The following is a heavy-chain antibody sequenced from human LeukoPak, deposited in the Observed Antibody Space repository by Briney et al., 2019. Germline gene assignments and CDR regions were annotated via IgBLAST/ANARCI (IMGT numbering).Heavy chain of an antibody. CDR2: INHSGST. J-gene: IGHJ6*02. Sequence: PSETLSLTCAVYGGSFSGYYWSWIRQPPGKGLEWIGEINHSGSTNYNPSLKSRVTISVDTSKNQFSLKLSSVTAADTAVYYCARVVGGYCSSTSCYARGKYGMDVWGQGTTVTVSS. CDR3: ARVVGGYCSSTSCYARGKYGMDV. D-gene: IGHD2-2*01. V-gene: IGHV4-34*01. CDR1: GGSFSGYY.